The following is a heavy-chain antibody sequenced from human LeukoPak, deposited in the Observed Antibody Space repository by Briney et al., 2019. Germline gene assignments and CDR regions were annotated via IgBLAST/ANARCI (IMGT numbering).Heavy chain of an antibody. D-gene: IGHD2-8*02. CDR2: IKKDRSEK. J-gene: IGHJ5*02. V-gene: IGHV3-7*01. CDR3: VKDAGTA. CDR1: GFTFSNNW. Sequence: GGSLRLSCAASGFTFSNNWMSWVRQAPGKGLECVANIKKDRSEKYYINSVKGRFTISRDNAKNSLYLQMDSLRAEDTALYYCVKDAGTAWGQGTLVTVSS.